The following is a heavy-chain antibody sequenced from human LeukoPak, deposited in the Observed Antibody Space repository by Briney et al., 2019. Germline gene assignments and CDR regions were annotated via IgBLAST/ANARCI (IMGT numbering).Heavy chain of an antibody. Sequence: GESLKISCKGSGYRFTSYWITWVRQMPGKGLEWMGSIDPSDSYTNYSPSFQGQVTISADKSISTAYLQWSSLKASDTAMYYCARHGENYYDSSGYLDYWGQGTLVTVSS. CDR3: ARHGENYYDSSGYLDY. CDR1: GYRFTSYW. V-gene: IGHV5-10-1*04. J-gene: IGHJ4*02. D-gene: IGHD3-22*01. CDR2: IDPSDSYT.